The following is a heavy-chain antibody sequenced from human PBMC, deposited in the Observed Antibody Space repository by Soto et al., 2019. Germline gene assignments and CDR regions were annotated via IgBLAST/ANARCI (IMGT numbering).Heavy chain of an antibody. J-gene: IGHJ3*02. Sequence: ASVKVSCKASGGTFSSYAISWVRQAPGQGLEWMGGIIPIFGTANYAQKFQGRVTITADESTSTAYMELSSLRSEDTAVYYCARGVGAHSITMIVVVMNDAFDIWGQGTMVTVSS. CDR2: IIPIFGTA. CDR1: GGTFSSYA. D-gene: IGHD3-22*01. CDR3: ARGVGAHSITMIVVVMNDAFDI. V-gene: IGHV1-69*13.